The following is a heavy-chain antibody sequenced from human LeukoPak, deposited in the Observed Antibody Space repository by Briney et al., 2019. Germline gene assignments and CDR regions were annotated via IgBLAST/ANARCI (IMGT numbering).Heavy chain of an antibody. D-gene: IGHD6-19*01. CDR2: MYLSGTT. V-gene: IGHV4-4*02. J-gene: IGHJ4*02. CDR1: GDSINSLDL. Sequence: SGTLSLTCTVSGDSINSLDLWSWVRQPPGKGLEWIGEMYLSGTTHSNPSVKSRVTISIDKSKNQFFLNLSSVTAADTAIYYCARGWDYPHVWGQGTLVTVSS. CDR3: ARGWDYPHV.